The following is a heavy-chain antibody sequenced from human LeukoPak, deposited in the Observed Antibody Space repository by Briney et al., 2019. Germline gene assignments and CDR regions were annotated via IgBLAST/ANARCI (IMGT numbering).Heavy chain of an antibody. D-gene: IGHD4-17*01. Sequence: NPSETLSLTCSVSGGSISSYYWSWIRQPPGKGLEWIGYIYYSGSTNYNPSLKSRVTISVDTSKNQFSLKLSSVTAADTAVYYCARITVTPPVDAFDIWGQGTMVTVSS. V-gene: IGHV4-59*01. CDR1: GGSISSYY. CDR2: IYYSGST. CDR3: ARITVTPPVDAFDI. J-gene: IGHJ3*02.